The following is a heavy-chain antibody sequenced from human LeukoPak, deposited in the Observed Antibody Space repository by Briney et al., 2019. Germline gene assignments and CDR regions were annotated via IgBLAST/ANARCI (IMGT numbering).Heavy chain of an antibody. CDR2: TYYKSKWYN. V-gene: IGHV6-1*01. CDR1: GDSVSSNSAA. Sequence: SQTLSLTCAISGDSVSSNSAAWNWIRQSPSRGLEWLGRTYYKSKWYNNYAVSVKSRITIKADTSKNQFSLQLNSVTPEDTAVYYCARVAYDSKIYWGQGTLVTVSS. CDR3: ARVAYDSKIY. D-gene: IGHD3-22*01. J-gene: IGHJ4*02.